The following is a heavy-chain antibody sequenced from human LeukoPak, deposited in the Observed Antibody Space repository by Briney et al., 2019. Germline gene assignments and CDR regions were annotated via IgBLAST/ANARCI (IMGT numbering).Heavy chain of an antibody. J-gene: IGHJ5*02. CDR2: VLDNENP. CDR3: AAERYSDGCCWFDP. D-gene: IGHD1-26*01. Sequence: GASVKVSCKTTGFTFSTSTIQWVRQALGQPLEWIGWVLDNENPRYTQKFQGRLTLTRDMSTSTAYMELSGLTSEDTAIYYCAAERYSDGCCWFDPWGQGTLVTVSS. CDR1: GFTFSTST. V-gene: IGHV1-58*02.